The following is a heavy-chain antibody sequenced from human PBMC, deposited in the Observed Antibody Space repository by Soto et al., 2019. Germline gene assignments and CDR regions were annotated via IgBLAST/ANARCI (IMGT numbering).Heavy chain of an antibody. J-gene: IGHJ4*02. CDR1: GFTFSGSG. CDR3: ARTSSSGSSYFDY. Sequence: QVQLVDSGGGVVQPGMSLRLSCAASGFTFSGSGMHWVRQAPGKGLEWVAVIYYDGSGKYYADSVKGRFTISRDNSKNMLYLQMNNLRAEDTAVYYCARTSSSGSSYFDYWGQGTLVTVSS. D-gene: IGHD3-22*01. V-gene: IGHV3-33*01. CDR2: IYYDGSGK.